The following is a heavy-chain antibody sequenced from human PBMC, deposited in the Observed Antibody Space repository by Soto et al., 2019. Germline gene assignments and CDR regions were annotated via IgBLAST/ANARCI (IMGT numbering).Heavy chain of an antibody. Sequence: QVQLVQSGAEVKKPGSSVKVSCKASGGTFSSYTISWVRQAPGQGLEWMGRIIPILGIANYAQKFQGRVTIAADKSTSTADMELSSLRCEDSAVYYCARGGAAAAGGIAAFDLWGQGTMVTVSS. J-gene: IGHJ3*01. CDR1: GGTFSSYT. CDR3: ARGGAAAAGGIAAFDL. CDR2: IIPILGIA. D-gene: IGHD6-13*01. V-gene: IGHV1-69*02.